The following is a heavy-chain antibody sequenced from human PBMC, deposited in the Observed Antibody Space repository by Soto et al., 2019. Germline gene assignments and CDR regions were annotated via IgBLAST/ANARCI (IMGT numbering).Heavy chain of an antibody. V-gene: IGHV4-30-4*01. CDR3: ARDQNGDYGEKWFDP. CDR2: IDYSGST. J-gene: IGHJ5*02. Sequence: QVQLQESGPGLVKPSQTLSLTCTVSGGSISSGDYYWSWIRQPPGKGLEWIGYIDYSGSTYYNPSLKSRVTISVDTSKNQYSLKLSSVTAADKDVYYCARDQNGDYGEKWFDPWGQGTLVTVSS. CDR1: GGSISSGDYY. D-gene: IGHD4-17*01.